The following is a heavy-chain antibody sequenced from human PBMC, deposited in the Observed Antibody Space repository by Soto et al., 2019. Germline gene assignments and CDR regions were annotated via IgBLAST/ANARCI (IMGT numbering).Heavy chain of an antibody. CDR2: IYYSGST. J-gene: IGHJ4*02. V-gene: IGHV4-31*03. CDR3: ERFGFGIQLLNGGGDY. CDR1: GGSISSGGYY. Sequence: QVQLQESGPGLVKPSQTLSLTCTVSGGSISSGGYYWSWIRQHPGKGLEWIGYIYYSGSTYYNPSLKSRFTISGDTSKNQFALKLSSVTAPDTAVYYCERFGFGIQLLNGGGDYWGQGTLVTVSS. D-gene: IGHD5-18*01.